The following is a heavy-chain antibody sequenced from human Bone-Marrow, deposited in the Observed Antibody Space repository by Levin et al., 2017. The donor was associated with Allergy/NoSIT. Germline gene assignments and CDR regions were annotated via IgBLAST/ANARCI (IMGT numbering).Heavy chain of an antibody. V-gene: IGHV3-23*01. J-gene: IGHJ4*02. CDR3: AEGGGWVAGAVALI. Sequence: GGSLRLSCAASGFTFSSYAMSWVRQAPGKGLDWVSAISGSGTSTYYADSVKGRFTLSRDTSMTTLYLQMSSLRAAETAVYYCAEGGGWVAGAVALIWGQGTLVTVSS. CDR2: ISGSGTST. CDR1: GFTFSSYA. D-gene: IGHD6-19*01.